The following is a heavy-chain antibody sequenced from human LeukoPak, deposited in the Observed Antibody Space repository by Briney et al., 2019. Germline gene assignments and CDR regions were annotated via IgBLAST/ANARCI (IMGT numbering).Heavy chain of an antibody. D-gene: IGHD3-22*01. CDR2: ISVSGLST. Sequence: GGSLRLSCAASGFTLSSYAMSWVRQGPGKGLEWVSVISVSGLSTYYGDSVKGRFTISRDNSRNTLYLQMNSLRAEDTAVYYCAKNHNSNGYHTDDAFDVWGQGTMVTVSS. V-gene: IGHV3-23*01. J-gene: IGHJ3*01. CDR3: AKNHNSNGYHTDDAFDV. CDR1: GFTLSSYA.